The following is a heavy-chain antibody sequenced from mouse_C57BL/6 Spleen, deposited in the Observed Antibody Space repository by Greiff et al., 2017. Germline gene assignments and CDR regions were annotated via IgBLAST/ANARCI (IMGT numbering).Heavy chain of an antibody. CDR2: IDPSDSYT. CDR3: ARRGYGSSYGYAMDY. Sequence: QVQLQQPGAELVMPGASVKLSCKASGYTFTSYWMHWVKQRPGQGLEWIGEIDPSDSYTNYNQKFKGKSTLTVDKSSSTAYMQLSSLTSEDSAVYYCARRGYGSSYGYAMDYWGQGTSVTVSS. CDR1: GYTFTSYW. V-gene: IGHV1-69*01. D-gene: IGHD1-1*01. J-gene: IGHJ4*01.